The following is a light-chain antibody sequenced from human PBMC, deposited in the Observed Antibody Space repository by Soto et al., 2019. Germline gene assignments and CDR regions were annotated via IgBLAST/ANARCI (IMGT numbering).Light chain of an antibody. J-gene: IGKJ1*01. V-gene: IGKV3-11*01. CDR3: QQRSNWHRT. Sequence: IVLTQSPATLSLSPGERASLSCRASQSVSSYLAWYQQKPGQAPRLLIYDASNRATGIPARFSGSGSGTDFTLTISSLEPEDFAVYYCQQRSNWHRTFGQGTKVDIK. CDR2: DAS. CDR1: QSVSSY.